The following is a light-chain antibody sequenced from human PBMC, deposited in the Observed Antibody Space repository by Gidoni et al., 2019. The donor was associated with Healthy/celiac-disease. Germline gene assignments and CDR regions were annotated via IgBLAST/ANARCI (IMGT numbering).Light chain of an antibody. J-gene: IGKJ1*01. Sequence: DIQLTQSPSLLSASVGDRVTITCRASQGISSYLAWYQQKPGKAPKLLIYAASTLQSGVPSRFSGSGSGTEFTLTISSLQPEDFATYYCQRRTFGHGPKVEIK. V-gene: IGKV1-9*01. CDR3: QRRT. CDR1: QGISSY. CDR2: AAS.